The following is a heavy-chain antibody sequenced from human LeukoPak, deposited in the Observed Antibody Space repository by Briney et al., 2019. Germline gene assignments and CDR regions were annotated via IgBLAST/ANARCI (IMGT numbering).Heavy chain of an antibody. D-gene: IGHD3-10*01. Sequence: SESLSLTCTVSGGPISSGGYYWSWIRQHPGKGLEWIGYIYYSGSTYYNPSLKSRVSISVDTSKNQFSLKLSSVTAADTAVYYCARDAEYYYGSGSYSSGIDVWGQGTTVTVSS. J-gene: IGHJ6*02. CDR2: IYYSGST. CDR3: ARDAEYYYGSGSYSSGIDV. CDR1: GGPISSGGYY. V-gene: IGHV4-31*03.